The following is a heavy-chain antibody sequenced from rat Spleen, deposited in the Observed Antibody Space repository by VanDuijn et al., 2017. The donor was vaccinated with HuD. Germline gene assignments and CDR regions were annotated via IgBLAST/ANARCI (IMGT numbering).Heavy chain of an antibody. CDR2: ISTGGVNT. CDR1: GFTFSNYY. CDR3: STAGSGLDYYYAGGFDY. D-gene: IGHD1-6*01. Sequence: LVGTGGGLLQPGRSLQLSCAATGFTFSNYYMAWVRQLPTKGLEWVAYISTGGVNTYYRDSVKGRFTVSRDNAKSTLNLQMDSLRSEDTATYYCSTAGSGLDYYYAGGFDYWGQGVMVTVSS. V-gene: IGHV5-27*01. J-gene: IGHJ2*01.